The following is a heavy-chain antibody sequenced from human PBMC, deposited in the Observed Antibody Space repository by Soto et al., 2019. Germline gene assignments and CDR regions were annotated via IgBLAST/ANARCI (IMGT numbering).Heavy chain of an antibody. V-gene: IGHV3-21*01. Sequence: GGSLRLSCSASFFTFTIYSINWIRQAPGKGLEWVSSISSTTNYIYYADSMKGRFTVSRDNAKNSVYLEMNSLSAEDTAVYYCARESEDLTSNFDYWGQGTLVTVSS. CDR1: FFTFTIYS. CDR2: ISSTTNYI. CDR3: ARESEDLTSNFDY. J-gene: IGHJ4*02.